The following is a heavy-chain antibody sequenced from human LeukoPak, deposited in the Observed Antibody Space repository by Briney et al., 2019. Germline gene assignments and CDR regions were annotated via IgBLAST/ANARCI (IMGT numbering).Heavy chain of an antibody. J-gene: IGHJ4*02. Sequence: SETLSLTRTVSGGSISSSSYYWGWIRQPPGKGLEWIGSIYYSGSTYYNPSLKSRVTISVDTSKNQFSLKLSSVTAADTAVYYCARQKDDYVWGSYRSLPDYWGQGTLVTVSS. CDR2: IYYSGST. D-gene: IGHD3-16*02. CDR1: GGSISSSSYY. V-gene: IGHV4-39*01. CDR3: ARQKDDYVWGSYRSLPDY.